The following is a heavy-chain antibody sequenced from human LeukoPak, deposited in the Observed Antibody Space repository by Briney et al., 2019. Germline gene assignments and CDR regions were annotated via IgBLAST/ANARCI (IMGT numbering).Heavy chain of an antibody. J-gene: IGHJ6*02. CDR1: GFTVSSNY. D-gene: IGHD2-15*01. V-gene: IGHV3-53*01. CDR2: IYSGGST. CDR3: ARDRCSSGSNCNYYYGMDV. Sequence: GGSLRLSCAASGFTVSSNYMSWVRQAPGKGLEWVSVIYSGGSTYYADSVKGRFTISRDNSKNTLYLQMNSLRAEDTAVYYCARDRCSSGSNCNYYYGMDVWGQGTTVTVSS.